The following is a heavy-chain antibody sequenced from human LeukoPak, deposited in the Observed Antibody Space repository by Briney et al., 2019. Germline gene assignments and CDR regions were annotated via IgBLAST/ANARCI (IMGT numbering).Heavy chain of an antibody. CDR3: ARRVAAPSGGWFDP. Sequence: PSETLSLTCTVSGGSISGSSYYWGWIRQPPGKGLEWIGSIYYSGSTYYNPSLKSRVTISVDTSKNQFSLKLSSVTAADTAVYYCARRVAAPSGGWFDPWGQGTLVTVSS. CDR2: IYYSGST. CDR1: GGSISGSSYY. V-gene: IGHV4-39*01. D-gene: IGHD6-6*01. J-gene: IGHJ5*02.